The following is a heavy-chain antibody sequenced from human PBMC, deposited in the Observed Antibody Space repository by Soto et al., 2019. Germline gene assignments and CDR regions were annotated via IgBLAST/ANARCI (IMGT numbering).Heavy chain of an antibody. CDR2: IYHSGST. J-gene: IGHJ5*02. CDR3: ASVLRFLFDP. V-gene: IGHV4-30-2*01. CDR1: GGSISSGGYS. Sequence: SETLSLTCAVSGGSISSGGYSWSWIRQPPGKGLEWIGYIYHSGSTYYNPSLKSRVTISVDRSKNQFSLKLSSVTAADTAVYCCASVLRFLFDPWGQGTLVTVSS. D-gene: IGHD3-3*01.